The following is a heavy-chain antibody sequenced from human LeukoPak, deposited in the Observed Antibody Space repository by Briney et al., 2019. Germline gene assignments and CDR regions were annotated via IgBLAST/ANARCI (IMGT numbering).Heavy chain of an antibody. CDR1: GGSISSSSYY. D-gene: IGHD6-19*01. CDR2: IYYSGSA. CDR3: ARHFSSSGWYPKEFDY. Sequence: ASETLSLTCTVSGGSISSSSYYWGWIRQPPGKGLEWIGSIYYSGSAYYNPSLKSRVTISVDTSKNQFSLKLSSVTAADTAVYYCARHFSSSGWYPKEFDYWGQGTLVTVSS. V-gene: IGHV4-39*01. J-gene: IGHJ4*02.